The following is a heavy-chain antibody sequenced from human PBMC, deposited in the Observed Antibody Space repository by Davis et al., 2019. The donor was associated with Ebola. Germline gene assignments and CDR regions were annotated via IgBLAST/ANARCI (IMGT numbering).Heavy chain of an antibody. CDR3: AISGYSSSWSREDY. CDR2: IYYSGST. Sequence: MPGGSLRLSCTVSGGSISSSSYYWGWIRQPPGKGLEWIGSIYYSGSTYYNPSLKSRVTISVDTSKNQFSLKLSSVTAADTAVYYCAISGYSSSWSREDYWGQGTLVTVSS. V-gene: IGHV4-39*01. CDR1: GGSISSSSYY. D-gene: IGHD6-13*01. J-gene: IGHJ4*02.